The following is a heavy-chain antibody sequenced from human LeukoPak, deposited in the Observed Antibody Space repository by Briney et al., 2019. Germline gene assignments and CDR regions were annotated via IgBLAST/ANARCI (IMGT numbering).Heavy chain of an antibody. D-gene: IGHD6-6*01. J-gene: IGHJ4*02. CDR2: IIPILGIA. CDR3: ARKAARYGYYFDY. CDR1: GGTFSSYA. Sequence: KVSCKASGGTFSSYAISWVRQAPGQGLEWMGRIIPILGIANYAQKFQGRVTMTTDTSTSTAYMELRSLRSDDTAVYYCARKAARYGYYFDYWGQGTLVTVSS. V-gene: IGHV1-69*04.